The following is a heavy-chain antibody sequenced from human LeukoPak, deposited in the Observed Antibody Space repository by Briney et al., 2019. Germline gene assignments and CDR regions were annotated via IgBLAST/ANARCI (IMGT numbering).Heavy chain of an antibody. CDR2: IHTSGDT. J-gene: IGHJ4*02. V-gene: IGHV3-53*01. Sequence: GGSLRLSCAASGLTGSHNYVSWVRQAPGKGLEWVSAIHTSGDTCYADSVKGRFTISRDTSKNTLYLQINSLRAEDTAVYYCARVGGAWYSDYWGQGTLVTVSS. CDR3: ARVGGAWYSDY. CDR1: GLTGSHNY. D-gene: IGHD2-15*01.